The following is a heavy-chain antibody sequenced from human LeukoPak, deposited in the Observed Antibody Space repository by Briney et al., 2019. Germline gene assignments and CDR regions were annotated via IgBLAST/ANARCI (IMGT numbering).Heavy chain of an antibody. D-gene: IGHD3-22*01. CDR2: IHYSGST. V-gene: IGHV4-59*01. J-gene: IGHJ6*03. CDR3: ARDLRHYYDSSGYYAPPYYMDV. Sequence: SETLSLTCTVSGGSISSYYWSWIRQPPGKGLEWIGYIHYSGSTKYNSSLKSRITISIDTSKNQFSLKLSSVTAADTAVYYCARDLRHYYDSSGYYAPPYYMDVWGKGTTVTVSS. CDR1: GGSISSYY.